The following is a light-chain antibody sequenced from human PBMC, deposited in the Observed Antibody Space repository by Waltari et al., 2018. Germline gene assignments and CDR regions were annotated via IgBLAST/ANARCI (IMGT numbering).Light chain of an antibody. CDR1: SRDFGSHDFNL. J-gene: IGLJ3*02. Sequence: QSALTQPASVSGSPGQSITISCTGTSRDFGSHDFNLVSWYQQHPGKAPKLMIYEGKKRPSGVSSRFSGAKAGNTASLTISGLQAEDEADYYCCSYAGSDTWVFGGGTKLTVL. CDR2: EGK. V-gene: IGLV2-23*01. CDR3: CSYAGSDTWV.